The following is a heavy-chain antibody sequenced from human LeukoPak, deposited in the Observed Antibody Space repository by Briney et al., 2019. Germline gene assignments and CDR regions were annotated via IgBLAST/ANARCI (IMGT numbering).Heavy chain of an antibody. CDR2: ISSTSRTI. CDR3: ARDPLRWLQNNYYYYYMDV. CDR1: GFTFSSYG. V-gene: IGHV3-48*02. D-gene: IGHD5-24*01. J-gene: IGHJ6*03. Sequence: GGSLRLSCAASGFTFSSYGMNWVRQAPGKGLEWVSYISSTSRTIYDADSVKGRFTISRDNAKNSLYLQMNSLRDEDTAVYYCARDPLRWLQNNYYYYYMDVWGRGTTVTVSS.